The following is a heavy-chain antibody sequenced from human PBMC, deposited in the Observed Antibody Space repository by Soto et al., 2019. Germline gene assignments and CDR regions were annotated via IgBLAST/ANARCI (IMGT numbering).Heavy chain of an antibody. CDR1: GFSFSFYN. Sequence: PGGSLRLSCAASGFSFSFYNMNWVRQAPGKGLEWIAYISSSSSTIHYAGSVEGRFTISRDNAKNSLYLQMNSLRDEDTAVYFCAGEWWDKLHDDYYGMDVWGQGTTVTVSS. CDR2: ISSSSSTI. V-gene: IGHV3-48*02. CDR3: AGEWWDKLHDDYYGMDV. D-gene: IGHD1-26*01. J-gene: IGHJ6*02.